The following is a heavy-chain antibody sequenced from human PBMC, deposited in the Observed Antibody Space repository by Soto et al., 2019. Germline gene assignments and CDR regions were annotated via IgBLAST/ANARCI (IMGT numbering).Heavy chain of an antibody. D-gene: IGHD3-10*01. Sequence: EASVKVSCKASGYTFNTYGVSWVRQAPGQGLEWMGWISAYNGNTNYAQKLQGRVTMTTDTSTSTAYMELRSLRSDDTAVYYCARGAGSGRPDASDIWGQGTMVTVSS. CDR1: GYTFNTYG. CDR2: ISAYNGNT. J-gene: IGHJ3*02. V-gene: IGHV1-18*01. CDR3: ARGAGSGRPDASDI.